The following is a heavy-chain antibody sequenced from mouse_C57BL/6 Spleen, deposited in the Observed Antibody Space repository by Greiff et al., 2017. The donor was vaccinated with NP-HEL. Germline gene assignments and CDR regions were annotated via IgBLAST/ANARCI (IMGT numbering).Heavy chain of an antibody. CDR3: ARGDYGYDGWYFDV. CDR2: INPNYGTT. Sequence: LVESGPELVKPGASVKISCKASGYSFTDYNMNWVKQSNGKSLEWIGVINPNYGTTSYNQKFKGKATLTVDQSSSTAYMQLNSLTSEDSAVYYCARGDYGYDGWYFDVWGTGTTVTVSS. V-gene: IGHV1-39*01. D-gene: IGHD2-2*01. J-gene: IGHJ1*03. CDR1: GYSFTDYN.